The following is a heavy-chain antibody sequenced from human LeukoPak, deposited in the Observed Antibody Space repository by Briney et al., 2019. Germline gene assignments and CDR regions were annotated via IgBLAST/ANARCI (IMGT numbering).Heavy chain of an antibody. CDR1: GFTFSSYG. V-gene: IGHV3-30*02. J-gene: IGHJ4*02. D-gene: IGHD1-26*01. CDR3: AKDTAPGSIVGATEYFDY. CDR2: IRYDGSNK. Sequence: GGSLILSCAASGFTFSSYGMHRVRQAPGKGLEWVAFIRYDGSNKYYADSVKGRFTISRDNSKNTLYLQMNSLRAEDMAVYYCAKDTAPGSIVGATEYFDYWGQGTRVTISS.